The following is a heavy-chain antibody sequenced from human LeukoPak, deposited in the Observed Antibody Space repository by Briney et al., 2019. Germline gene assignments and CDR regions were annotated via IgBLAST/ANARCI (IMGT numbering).Heavy chain of an antibody. CDR3: ATFARNSPPGY. Sequence: GAALKISCTGSGYSCTSWWIGGVRQMPGEGLEYRGIIYPGDSETRYNPPFQGQVTISADKSISTAYLQWSSLKASDTAMYSCATFARNSPPGYWGQGTLVTVSS. CDR1: GYSCTSWW. D-gene: IGHD4-23*01. V-gene: IGHV5-51*01. J-gene: IGHJ4*02. CDR2: IYPGDSET.